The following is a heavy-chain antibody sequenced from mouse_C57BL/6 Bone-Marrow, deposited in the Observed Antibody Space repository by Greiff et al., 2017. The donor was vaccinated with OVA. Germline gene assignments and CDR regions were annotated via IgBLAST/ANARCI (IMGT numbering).Heavy chain of an antibody. Sequence: GGGLVQPKGSLKLSCAASGFSFNTYAMNWVRQAPGKGLEWVARIRSKSNNYATYYADSVKDRFTISRDDSESMLYLQMNNLKTEDTAMYYCVRLGRSSDFDYWGQGTTLTVSS. CDR2: IRSKSNNYAT. J-gene: IGHJ2*01. V-gene: IGHV10-1*01. D-gene: IGHD1-1*01. CDR3: VRLGRSSDFDY. CDR1: GFSFNTYA.